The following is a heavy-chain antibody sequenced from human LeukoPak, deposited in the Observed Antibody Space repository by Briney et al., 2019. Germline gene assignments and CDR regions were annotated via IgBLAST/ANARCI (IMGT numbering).Heavy chain of an antibody. CDR1: GGTFSSYT. CDR3: ARVYCSSTSCYREIDY. CDR2: IIPILGIA. V-gene: IGHV1-69*02. Sequence: SVKVSCKASGGTFSSYTISWVRQAPVQGLEWMGRIIPILGIANYAQKFQGRVTITADKSTSTAYMELSSLRSEDTAVYYCARVYCSSTSCYREIDYWGQGTLVTVSS. D-gene: IGHD2-2*02. J-gene: IGHJ4*02.